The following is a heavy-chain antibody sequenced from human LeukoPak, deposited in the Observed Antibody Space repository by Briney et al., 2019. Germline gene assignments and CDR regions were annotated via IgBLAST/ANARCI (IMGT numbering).Heavy chain of an antibody. CDR1: GFSVSRNY. D-gene: IGHD3-16*01. Sequence: GGSLRLSCAASGFSVSRNYLSWVRQAPGKGLEWVSVIYGCATTDYAHSLKGRFTISTDSSKNTLYLQMNSLRDEATSVYYCARGGRSDSGSYPYGMDVWGQGATVTVSS. CDR2: IYGCATT. J-gene: IGHJ6*02. V-gene: IGHV3-66*01. CDR3: ARGGRSDSGSYPYGMDV.